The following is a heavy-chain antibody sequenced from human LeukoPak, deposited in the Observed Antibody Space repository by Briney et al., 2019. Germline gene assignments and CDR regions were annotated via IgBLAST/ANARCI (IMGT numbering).Heavy chain of an antibody. Sequence: IPGGSLRLSCAASGFTFSDYYMSWIRQAPGKGLEWVSYISSSSSYTNYADSVKGRFTISRDNAKNSLYLQMNSLRAEDTAVYYCARDISGNYFDYWGQGTLVTVSS. CDR3: ARDISGNYFDY. CDR2: ISSSSSYT. V-gene: IGHV3-11*05. J-gene: IGHJ4*02. D-gene: IGHD3-10*01. CDR1: GFTFSDYY.